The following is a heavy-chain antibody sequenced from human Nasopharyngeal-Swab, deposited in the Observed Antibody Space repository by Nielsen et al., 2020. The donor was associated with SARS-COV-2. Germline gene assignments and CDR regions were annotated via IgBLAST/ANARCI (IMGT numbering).Heavy chain of an antibody. CDR3: ARAVVWVGAAPSAVWGDFDY. D-gene: IGHD2-15*01. CDR2: IYYSGST. V-gene: IGHV4-30-4*01. J-gene: IGHJ4*02. Sequence: WIRQPPGKGLEWIGYIYYSGSTYYNPSLKSRVTISVDTSKNQFSLKLSSVTAADTAVYYCARAVVWVGAAPSAVWGDFDYWGQGTLVTVSS.